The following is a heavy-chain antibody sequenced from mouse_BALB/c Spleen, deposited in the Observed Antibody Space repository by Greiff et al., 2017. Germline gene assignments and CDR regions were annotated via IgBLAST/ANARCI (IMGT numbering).Heavy chain of an antibody. D-gene: IGHD1-1*01. CDR3: ARGLDYVVAY. CDR1: GFTFSSYA. Sequence: EVQVVESGGGLVKPGGSLKLSCAASGFTFSSYAMSWVRQTPEKRLEWVASISSGGSTYYPDSVKGRFTISRDNARNILYLQMSSLRSEDTAMYYCARGLDYVVAYWGQGTLVTVSA. J-gene: IGHJ3*01. CDR2: ISSGGST. V-gene: IGHV5-6-5*01.